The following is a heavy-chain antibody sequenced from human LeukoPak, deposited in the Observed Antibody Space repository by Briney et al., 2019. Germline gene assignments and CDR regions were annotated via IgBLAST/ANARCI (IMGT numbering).Heavy chain of an antibody. D-gene: IGHD2-21*01. CDR1: GITFNSYG. V-gene: IGHV3-30*02. J-gene: IGHJ4*02. CDR3: CGDFDY. Sequence: GGSLRLSCAASGITFNSYGMHWVRQAPDKGLEWVAFIRYDGSNEYYADSVKGRFTISRDNSKNTLYLQMDSLRGEDTAVYYCCGDFDYWGQGTLVTVSS. CDR2: IRYDGSNE.